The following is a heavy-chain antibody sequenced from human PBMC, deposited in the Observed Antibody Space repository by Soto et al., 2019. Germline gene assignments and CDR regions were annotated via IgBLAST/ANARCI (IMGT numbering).Heavy chain of an antibody. Sequence: LSLYCATSRFTFSSYEMNWDRQAPVEGLEWVAYIGSSGSTIYYADSVQGRFPISRDNAKNSLYLQIDSLRAEDTAVYYCARGEEAGSYSSYYYGMDVWGQGTTVTVSS. CDR2: IGSSGSTI. J-gene: IGHJ6*02. D-gene: IGHD6-13*01. CDR3: ARGEEAGSYSSYYYGMDV. V-gene: IGHV3-48*03. CDR1: RFTFSSYE.